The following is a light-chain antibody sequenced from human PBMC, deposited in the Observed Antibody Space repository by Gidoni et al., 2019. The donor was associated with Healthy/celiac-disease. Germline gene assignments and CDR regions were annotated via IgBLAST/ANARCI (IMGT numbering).Light chain of an antibody. V-gene: IGKV3-15*01. CDR2: GAS. Sequence: ELVMTQSPATVSVSPGERATLSCRASQSISSKLAWYQQKRGQAPRLLIYGASTRATGIPARFSGGGSGTEFTLTISSLQSEDFAVYYCQQYNNWPPWTFGQGTKVEIK. CDR3: QQYNNWPPWT. CDR1: QSISSK. J-gene: IGKJ1*01.